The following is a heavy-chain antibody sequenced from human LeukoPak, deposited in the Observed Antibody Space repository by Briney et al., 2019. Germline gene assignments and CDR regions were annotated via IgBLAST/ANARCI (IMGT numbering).Heavy chain of an antibody. CDR3: ARVFDGSGSYYMDDGMDV. V-gene: IGHV3-21*01. CDR2: ISSSSSYI. Sequence: GGSLRLSCAASGFTFSSYNMNWVRQAPGKGLEWVSSISSSSSYIYYADSVKGRFTISRDNAKNSLYLQMNGLRAEDTAVYYCARVFDGSGSYYMDDGMDVWGQGTTVTVSS. D-gene: IGHD3-10*01. CDR1: GFTFSSYN. J-gene: IGHJ6*02.